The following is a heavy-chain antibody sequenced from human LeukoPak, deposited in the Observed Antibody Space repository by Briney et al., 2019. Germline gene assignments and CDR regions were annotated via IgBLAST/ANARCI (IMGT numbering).Heavy chain of an antibody. CDR2: IIPIFGTA. CDR3: AREAPAYYYDSGGYPGNYYFDY. J-gene: IGHJ4*02. D-gene: IGHD3-22*01. Sequence: ASVKVSCKASGGTFSSYAISWVRQAPGQGLEWMGGIIPIFGTANYAQKFQGRVTITTDESTSTAYMELSSLTSEDTAVYYCAREAPAYYYDSGGYPGNYYFDYWGQGTLVTVSS. CDR1: GGTFSSYA. V-gene: IGHV1-69*05.